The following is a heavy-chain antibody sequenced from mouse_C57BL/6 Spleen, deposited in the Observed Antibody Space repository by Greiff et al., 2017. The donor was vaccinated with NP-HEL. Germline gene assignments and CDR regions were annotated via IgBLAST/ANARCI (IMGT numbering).Heavy chain of an antibody. CDR3: AKRKSSWFAY. J-gene: IGHJ3*01. V-gene: IGHV5-17*01. CDR1: GFTFSDYG. Sequence: EVQLVESGGGLVKPGGSLKLSCAASGFTFSDYGMHWVRQAPEKGLEWVAYISSGSSTIYCADTVKGRFTISRDNAKNTLFMQMTSLRSEDTAMYYCAKRKSSWFAYWGQGTLVTVSA. CDR2: ISSGSSTI.